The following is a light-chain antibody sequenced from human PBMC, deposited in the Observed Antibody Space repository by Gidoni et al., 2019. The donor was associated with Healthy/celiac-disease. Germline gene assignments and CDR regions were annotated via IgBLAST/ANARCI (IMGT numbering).Light chain of an antibody. CDR2: EVS. CDR1: SSDVGGYNY. CDR3: SSYAGSNNLV. J-gene: IGLJ2*01. Sequence: QSALTQPPSASESPGQSVTISRTGTSSDVGGYNYVSWYQQHPGKAPKLMIYEVSKRPSGVPDRFSGSKSGNTASLTVSGLQAEDEADYYCSSYAGSNNLVFGGGTKLTVL. V-gene: IGLV2-8*01.